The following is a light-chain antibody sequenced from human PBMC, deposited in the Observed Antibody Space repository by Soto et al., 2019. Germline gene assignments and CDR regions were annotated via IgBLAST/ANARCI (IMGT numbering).Light chain of an antibody. CDR1: NSDVGSYNF. J-gene: IGLJ1*01. V-gene: IGLV2-11*01. CDR2: DVG. CDR3: FSYAGSFTLYV. Sequence: QSALTQPRSVSGSPGQSVTISCTGTNSDVGSYNFVSWYQQYPGKAPKLIIYDVGKRPSGVPDRFSGSKSGNTASLTISGLQAVDEADYYCFSYAGSFTLYVFGTGTKLTVL.